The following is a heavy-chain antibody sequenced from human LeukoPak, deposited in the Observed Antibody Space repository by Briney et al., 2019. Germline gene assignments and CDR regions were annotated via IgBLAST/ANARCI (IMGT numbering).Heavy chain of an antibody. J-gene: IGHJ4*02. D-gene: IGHD1-26*01. CDR1: AGSFSSYY. CDR3: ARGSPGGSYYNY. Sequence: SETLSLTCAVYAGSFSSYYWSWIRQPPGKGLEWIGEINHSGSTNYNPSLKSRVTISVDTSKNQFSLKLSSVTAADTAVYYCARGSPGGSYYNYWGQGTLVTVSS. V-gene: IGHV4-34*01. CDR2: INHSGST.